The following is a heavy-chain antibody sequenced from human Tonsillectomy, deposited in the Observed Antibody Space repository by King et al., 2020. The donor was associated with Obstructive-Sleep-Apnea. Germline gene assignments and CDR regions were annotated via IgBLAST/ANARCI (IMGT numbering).Heavy chain of an antibody. Sequence: VQLQQWGAGLLKPSETLSLTCGVYGGSFSDYYWSWIRQPPGKGLEWIGEINHSGSTNYSPSLKSRVTISVDTSKNQFSLQVSSVTAADPAVYDCARGSGAASVNWFDPWGQGALGTVSS. V-gene: IGHV4-34*01. D-gene: IGHD6-13*01. CDR3: ARGSGAASVNWFDP. CDR2: INHSGST. CDR1: GGSFSDYY. J-gene: IGHJ5*02.